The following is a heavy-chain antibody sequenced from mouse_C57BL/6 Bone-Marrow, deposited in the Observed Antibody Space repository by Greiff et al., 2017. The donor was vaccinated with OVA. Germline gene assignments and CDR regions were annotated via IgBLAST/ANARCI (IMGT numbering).Heavy chain of an antibody. J-gene: IGHJ2*01. CDR2: IWPGGGT. CDR3: AKYGYDGGFDY. CDR1: GFSLTSYA. Sequence: VQLVESGPGLVAPSPSLSLTCTVSGFSLTSYAISWVRQPPGQGLEWLGVIWPGGGTNYNSALKSRLSISKDNSKSQVFLKMNSLPTDDTARNYCAKYGYDGGFDYWGQGTTLTVSS. D-gene: IGHD2-2*01. V-gene: IGHV2-9-1*01.